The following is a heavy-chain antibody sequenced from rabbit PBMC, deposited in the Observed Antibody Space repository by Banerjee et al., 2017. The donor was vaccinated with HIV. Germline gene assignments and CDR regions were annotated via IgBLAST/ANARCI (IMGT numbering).Heavy chain of an antibody. CDR2: INSNTGNT. CDR1: GFDLSNYW. D-gene: IGHD4-1*01. V-gene: IGHV1S45*01. J-gene: IGHJ4*01. CDR3: ARDLAGVIGWNFNL. Sequence: QEQLEESGGDLVKPGASLTLTCKASGFDLSNYWMYWVRQAPGKGLEWIACINSNTGNTVYASWAKGRFTISKTSSTTVTLQMTSLTAADTATYFCARDLAGVIGWNFNLWGPGTLVTVS.